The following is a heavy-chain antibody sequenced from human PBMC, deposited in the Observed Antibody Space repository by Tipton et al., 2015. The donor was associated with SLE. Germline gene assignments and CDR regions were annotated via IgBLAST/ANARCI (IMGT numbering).Heavy chain of an antibody. CDR3: ARVGLEQQIGNWLDP. J-gene: IGHJ5*02. D-gene: IGHD1/OR15-1a*01. CDR1: GFTFSNYE. V-gene: IGHV3-66*02. CDR2: IYSGGST. Sequence: SLRLSCAASGFTFSNYEMNWVRQAPGKGLEWVSVIYSGGSTYYADSVKGRFTIPRDNSKDTLYLEMNSLRPEDTAIYYCARVGLEQQIGNWLDPWGQGTLVTVSS.